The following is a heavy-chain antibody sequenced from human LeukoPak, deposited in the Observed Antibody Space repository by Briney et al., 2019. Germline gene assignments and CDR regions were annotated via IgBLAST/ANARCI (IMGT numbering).Heavy chain of an antibody. J-gene: IGHJ4*02. CDR2: FYTSGST. CDR1: GGSISSGGYY. CDR3: ARGLTGYYSSGFDY. D-gene: IGHD3-9*01. V-gene: IGHV4-61*02. Sequence: SETLSLTCTVSGGSISSGGYYWSWIRQPAGKGLEWIGRFYTSGSTNYNPSLKSRVTISVDTSKNQFSLKLSSVTAADTAVYYCARGLTGYYSSGFDYWGQGTLVTVSS.